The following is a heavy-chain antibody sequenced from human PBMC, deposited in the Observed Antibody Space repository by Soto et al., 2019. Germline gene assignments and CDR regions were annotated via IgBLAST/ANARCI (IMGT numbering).Heavy chain of an antibody. J-gene: IGHJ4*02. Sequence: QVQLVQSGSEVKKPGSSVKVSCKASGDTFSIYTISWVRQAPGQGLEWMGRVIPIFDITSYTQRFQGRVTXXSXXXTXXXYXXXXXXXSXXXAXYXCAXDRDNSNWPNFDFWGQGTLVTVSS. CDR1: GDTFSIYT. V-gene: IGHV1-69*02. CDR2: VIPIFDIT. D-gene: IGHD6-13*01. CDR3: AXDRDNSNWPNFDF.